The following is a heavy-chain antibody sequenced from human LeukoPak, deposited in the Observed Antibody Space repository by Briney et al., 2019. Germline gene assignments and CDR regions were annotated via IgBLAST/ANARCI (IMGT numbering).Heavy chain of an antibody. Sequence: SETLSLTCAVYGGSFSGYYWSWIRQPPGKGLEWIGEINHSGSTNYNPSLKSRVTISVDTSKNQFSLKLSSVTAADTAVYYCAREDSGYDSYFDYWGQGTLVTVSS. CDR1: GGSFSGYY. J-gene: IGHJ4*02. CDR2: INHSGST. V-gene: IGHV4-34*01. CDR3: AREDSGYDSYFDY. D-gene: IGHD5-12*01.